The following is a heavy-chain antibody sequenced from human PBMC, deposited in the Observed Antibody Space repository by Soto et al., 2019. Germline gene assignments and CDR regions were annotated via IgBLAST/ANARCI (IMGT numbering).Heavy chain of an antibody. CDR3: ARHHSGTWYVDY. J-gene: IGHJ4*02. Sequence: GESLKISCKGSGYSFSTYWIGWVRQMPGKGLEWMGIIYLGDSDTRYSPSFQGQVTISADKSISTAYLQWSSLKASDTALYYCARHHSGTWYVDYWGQGTLVTVSS. CDR2: IYLGDSDT. D-gene: IGHD6-13*01. CDR1: GYSFSTYW. V-gene: IGHV5-51*01.